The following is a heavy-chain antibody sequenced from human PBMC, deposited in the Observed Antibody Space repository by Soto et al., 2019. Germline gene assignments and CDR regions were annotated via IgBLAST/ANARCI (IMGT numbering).Heavy chain of an antibody. CDR1: RFTLSRSG. D-gene: IGHD1-1*01. V-gene: IGHV3-30*18. CDR3: VNVNWILVGSYGVDL. CDR2: ISYDGSNK. J-gene: IGHJ6*04. Sequence: QSGGPVRLSCAVSRFTLSRSGMHWVRQAPGKGLEWVAVISYDGSNKYYADSVKARFTISRDNSKNTLFLQMNSLRAEDTAVYDYVNVNWILVGSYGVDLCGKRTT.